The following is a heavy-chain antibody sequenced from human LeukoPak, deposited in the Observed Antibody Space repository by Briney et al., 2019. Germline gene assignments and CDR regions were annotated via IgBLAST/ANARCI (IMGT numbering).Heavy chain of an antibody. CDR3: ARYAHSPSYYYAMAV. CDR1: GGSIIAYY. J-gene: IGHJ6*02. V-gene: IGHV4-59*12. CDR2: IYYSGIT. Sequence: SETLSLTSTVSGGSIIAYYLSWIRQPPRNGLELIASIYYSGITNYNPSLKNRVTISVGTSKNQFSLTLSSVTAAHTAVYYCARYAHSPSYYYAMAVWGQGTTVTVSS. D-gene: IGHD2-15*01.